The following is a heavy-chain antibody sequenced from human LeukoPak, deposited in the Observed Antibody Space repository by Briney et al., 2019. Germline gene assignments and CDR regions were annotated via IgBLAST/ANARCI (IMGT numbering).Heavy chain of an antibody. CDR2: IIPIFGTA. V-gene: IGHV1-69*13. D-gene: IGHD2/OR15-2a*01. Sequence: SVKVSCKASGGTFSSYAISWVQQAPGQGLEWMGGIIPIFGTANYAQKFQGRVTITADESTSTAYMELSSLRSEDTAVYYCARGWKIFYYYYGMDVWGQGTTVTVSS. J-gene: IGHJ6*02. CDR1: GGTFSSYA. CDR3: ARGWKIFYYYYGMDV.